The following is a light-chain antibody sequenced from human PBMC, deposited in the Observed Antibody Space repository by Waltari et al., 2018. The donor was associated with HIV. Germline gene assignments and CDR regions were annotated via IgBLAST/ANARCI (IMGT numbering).Light chain of an antibody. CDR2: EVS. CDR1: SSDVGGYNL. Sequence: QSALTQPASVSGSPGQSITISCTGTSSDVGGYNLVSWYQQHPGKAPKLMIYEVSKRPSGGSKRFAGSKAGNTASLTSSGRQAEDEADYYCCAYAGSTTYVIFGGGTKLTVL. J-gene: IGLJ2*01. CDR3: CAYAGSTTYVI. V-gene: IGLV2-23*02.